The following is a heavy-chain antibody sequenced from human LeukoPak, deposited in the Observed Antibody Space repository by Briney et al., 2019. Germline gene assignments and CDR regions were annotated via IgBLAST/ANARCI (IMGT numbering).Heavy chain of an antibody. CDR2: MNPNSGNT. Sequence: ASVKVSCKASGYTFTSYDINWVRQATGQGLEWMGWMNPNSGNTGYAQKFQGRVTMTRNTSISTAYMELSSLRSEDTAVYYCARGGGPMGYDFWSGYYGYYGMDVWGQGTTVTVSS. J-gene: IGHJ6*02. CDR3: ARGGGPMGYDFWSGYYGYYGMDV. CDR1: GYTFTSYD. D-gene: IGHD3-3*01. V-gene: IGHV1-8*01.